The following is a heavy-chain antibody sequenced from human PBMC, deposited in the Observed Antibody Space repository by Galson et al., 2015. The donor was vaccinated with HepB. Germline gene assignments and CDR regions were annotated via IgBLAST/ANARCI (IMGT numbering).Heavy chain of an antibody. CDR3: ARDYATPTALPHGGFDP. V-gene: IGHV4-30-4*01. CDR2: IYYSGST. Sequence: LSLTCTVSGGSISSGDYYWSWIRQPPGKGLEWIGYIYYSGSTYYNPSLKSRVTISVDTSKNQFSLKLSSVTAADTAVYYCARDYATPTALPHGGFDPWGQGTLATVSS. D-gene: IGHD4-17*01. CDR1: GGSISSGDYY. J-gene: IGHJ5*02.